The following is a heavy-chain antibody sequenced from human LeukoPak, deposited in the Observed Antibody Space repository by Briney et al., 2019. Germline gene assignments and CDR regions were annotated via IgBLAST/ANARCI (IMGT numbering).Heavy chain of an antibody. CDR3: ARHFYYVGSGSIASHYYYYYMDV. CDR2: LYYSGTT. V-gene: IGHV4-39*01. J-gene: IGHJ6*03. Sequence: SETLSLTCPVSGGSISSSSYYWGWIRQPPGKGLEWIGSLYYSGTTYYNPSLKSRVTISVDTSNNQFSLKLSSVTAADKAVYYCARHFYYVGSGSIASHYYYYYMDVWGKGTTVTVSS. CDR1: GGSISSSSYY. D-gene: IGHD3-10*01.